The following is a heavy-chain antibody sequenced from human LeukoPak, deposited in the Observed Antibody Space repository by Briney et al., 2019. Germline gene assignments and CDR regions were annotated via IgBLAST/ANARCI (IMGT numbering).Heavy chain of an antibody. J-gene: IGHJ4*02. CDR1: GYTFTSYY. Sequence: ASVKVSCKASGYTFTSYYMHWVRQAPGQGLEWMGIINPSGGSTSYAQKFQGRVTMTRDTSTSTVYMELSSLRSEDTAVYYCATHYGSGSYYLAIFDYWGQGTLVTVSS. CDR3: ATHYGSGSYYLAIFDY. V-gene: IGHV1-46*01. CDR2: INPSGGST. D-gene: IGHD3-10*01.